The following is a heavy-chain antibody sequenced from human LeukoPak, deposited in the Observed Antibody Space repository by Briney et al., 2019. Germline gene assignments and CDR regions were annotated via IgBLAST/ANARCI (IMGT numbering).Heavy chain of an antibody. CDR2: IGAAGAHT. Sequence: GGSLRLPCAASGFRFSYHDMHWVRQAPGKGLEFVSSIGAAGAHTFYADSVKGRFTIDRDNFQSTMYLQMDGLRPEDSAVYYCARELGGTKTGGFDIWGQGTVVTVSS. D-gene: IGHD1-14*01. J-gene: IGHJ3*02. CDR1: GFRFSYHD. V-gene: IGHV3-64*02. CDR3: ARELGGTKTGGFDI.